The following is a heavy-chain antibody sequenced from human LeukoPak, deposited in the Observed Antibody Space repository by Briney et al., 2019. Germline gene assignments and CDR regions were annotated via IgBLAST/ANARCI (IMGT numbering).Heavy chain of an antibody. CDR2: IKQDGSEK. V-gene: IGHV3-7*01. CDR1: GFTVSSTY. Sequence: GGSLRLSCAASGFTVSSTYMSWVRQAPGKGLEWVANIKQDGSEKYYVDSVKGRFTSSRDNAKNSLYLQMNRLRAEDTAVYYCARGYWNFGLWGRGTQVTVSS. J-gene: IGHJ2*01. CDR3: ARGYWNFGL.